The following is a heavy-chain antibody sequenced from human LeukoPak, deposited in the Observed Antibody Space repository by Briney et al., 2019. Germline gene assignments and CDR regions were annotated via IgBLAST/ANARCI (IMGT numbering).Heavy chain of an antibody. CDR1: GFTFSTYW. CDR2: IKHDGTER. CDR3: ARDPHARDSSGYYG. D-gene: IGHD3-22*01. V-gene: IGHV3-7*01. J-gene: IGHJ4*02. Sequence: GGSLRLSCAASGFTFSTYWMSWVRQPPGQGLEWVANIKHDGTERYSADSVKGRFTISRDNAKNSLYLQMNSLRAEDTAVYYCARDPHARDSSGYYGWGQGTLVTVSS.